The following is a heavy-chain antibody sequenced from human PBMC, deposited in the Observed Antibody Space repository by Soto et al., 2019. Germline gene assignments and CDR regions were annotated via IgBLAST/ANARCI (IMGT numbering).Heavy chain of an antibody. CDR2: IIPIFGTA. CDR3: ARGAAAAPRGYYGMDV. D-gene: IGHD6-13*01. V-gene: IGHV1-69*13. J-gene: IGHJ6*02. CDR1: GGTFSSYA. Sequence: GASVKVSCKASGGTFSSYAISWVRQAPGQGLEWMGGIIPIFGTANYAQKFQGRVTITADESTSTAYMELSSLRSEDTAVYYCARGAAAAPRGYYGMDVWGQGTTVTVSS.